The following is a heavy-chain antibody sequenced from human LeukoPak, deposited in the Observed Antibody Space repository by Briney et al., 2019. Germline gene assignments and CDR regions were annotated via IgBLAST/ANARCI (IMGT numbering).Heavy chain of an antibody. CDR1: GYSFTNYW. Sequence: GESLKISCKGSGYSFTNYWIAWVRQMPGKGLEWMGIIFPGDSDSRYGPSLQRQVTISADKSVSTAYLQWSSLKASDTAMYYCATGDTPMTWACALGGGGFHDAFDIWGQGTMVTVSS. D-gene: IGHD5-18*01. CDR2: IFPGDSDS. CDR3: ATGDTPMTWACALGGGGFHDAFDI. J-gene: IGHJ3*02. V-gene: IGHV5-51*01.